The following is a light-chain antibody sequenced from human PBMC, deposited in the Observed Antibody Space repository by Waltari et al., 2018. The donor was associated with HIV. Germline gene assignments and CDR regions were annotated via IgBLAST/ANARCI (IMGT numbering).Light chain of an antibody. CDR2: SND. CDR3: AAWNDKFNNSIVSGGSVV. V-gene: IGLV1-44*01. Sequence: HSVLTQPPSVSGTPGQTVTISCSGSASNIGHNPVNWYQQLPGAAPKLLIHSNDQRPSGGPGRFIGSTVGTSASLVIGGLQSDDEADYYCAAWNDKFNNSIVSGGSVVFGGGTKLTV. CDR1: ASNIGHNP. J-gene: IGLJ2*01.